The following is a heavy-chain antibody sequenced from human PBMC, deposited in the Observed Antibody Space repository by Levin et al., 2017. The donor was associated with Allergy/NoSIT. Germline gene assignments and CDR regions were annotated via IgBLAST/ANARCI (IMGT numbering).Heavy chain of an antibody. D-gene: IGHD3-16*01. Sequence: SETLSLTCAVYGGSFSGYYWSWIRQPPGKGLEWIGEINHSGSTNYNPSLKSRVTISVDTSKNQFSLKLSSVTAADTAVYYCARPYAVPGWGWFDPWGQGTLVTVSS. CDR3: ARPYAVPGWGWFDP. J-gene: IGHJ5*02. CDR2: INHSGST. V-gene: IGHV4-34*01. CDR1: GGSFSGYY.